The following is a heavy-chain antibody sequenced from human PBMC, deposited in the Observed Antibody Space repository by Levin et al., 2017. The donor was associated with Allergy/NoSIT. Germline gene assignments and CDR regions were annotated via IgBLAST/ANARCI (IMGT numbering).Heavy chain of an antibody. V-gene: IGHV4-39*01. CDR2: IYYSGST. Sequence: SETLSLTCTVSGGSINSGTYYWDWIRQPPGKGLEWIGSIYYSGSTYHNPSLRGRVTISVDTSKNQLSLNMNSVTAADTAVYYCTRRGDSWGQGTLVTVSS. J-gene: IGHJ4*02. CDR3: TRRGDS. D-gene: IGHD3-16*01. CDR1: GGSINSGTYY.